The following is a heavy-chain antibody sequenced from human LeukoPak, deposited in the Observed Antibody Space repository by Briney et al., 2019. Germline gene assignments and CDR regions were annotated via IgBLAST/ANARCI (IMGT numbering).Heavy chain of an antibody. CDR2: IWYDGSNK. CDR1: GFTFSSYG. V-gene: IGHV3-33*01. Sequence: GGSLRLSCAASGFTFSSYGMHWVRQAPGKGLEWVAVIWYDGSNKYYADSVMGRFTISRDNSKNTLYLQMNSLRAEDTAVYYCARDPSYYDFWSGYYPGAFDIWGQGTMVTVSS. D-gene: IGHD3-3*01. CDR3: ARDPSYYDFWSGYYPGAFDI. J-gene: IGHJ3*02.